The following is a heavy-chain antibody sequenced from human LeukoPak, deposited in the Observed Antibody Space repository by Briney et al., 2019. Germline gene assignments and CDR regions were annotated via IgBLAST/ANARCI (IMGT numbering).Heavy chain of an antibody. V-gene: IGHV3-53*01. D-gene: IGHD2-8*01. CDR1: GFTFSSYS. J-gene: IGHJ4*02. CDR2: LYTGGIR. Sequence: GGSLRLSCAASGFTFSSYSMNWVRLAPGKGLEWVSVLYTGGIRYYAGFVRGRFTISRDDSKNTLYLQMNNLRAEDTAIYYCTKMFTKDNWYGGPDYWGQGTLVTVSS. CDR3: TKMFTKDNWYGGPDY.